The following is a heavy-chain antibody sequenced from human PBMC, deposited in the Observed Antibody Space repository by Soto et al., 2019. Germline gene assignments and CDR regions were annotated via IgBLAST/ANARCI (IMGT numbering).Heavy chain of an antibody. D-gene: IGHD3-10*01. CDR3: TKPKYRGVVVNV. V-gene: IGHV3-33*06. CDR2: IWYDGSNK. CDR1: GFTFSSYG. J-gene: IGHJ6*02. Sequence: GGSLRLSCAASGFTFSSYGMHWVRQAPGKGLEWVAVIWYDGSNKYYADSVEGRFTISRDNSKDTLYLQMNSLRAEDTAVYYCTKPKYRGVVVNVWGQGTTVTVSS.